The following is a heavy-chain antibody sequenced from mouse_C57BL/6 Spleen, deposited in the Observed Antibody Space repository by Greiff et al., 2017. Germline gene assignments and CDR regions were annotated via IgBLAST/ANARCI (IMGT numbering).Heavy chain of an antibody. Sequence: EVQLMESGGGLVKPGGSLKLSCAASGFTFSSYAMSWVRQTPEKRLEWVATISDGGSYTYYPDNVKGRFTISRDNAKNNLYLQMSHLKSEDTAMYYCARESSYFDYWGQGTTLTVSS. D-gene: IGHD1-1*01. CDR2: ISDGGSYT. J-gene: IGHJ2*01. CDR3: ARESSYFDY. CDR1: GFTFSSYA. V-gene: IGHV5-4*01.